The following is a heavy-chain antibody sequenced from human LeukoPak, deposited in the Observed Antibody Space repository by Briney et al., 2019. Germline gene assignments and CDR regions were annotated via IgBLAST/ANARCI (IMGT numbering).Heavy chain of an antibody. D-gene: IGHD3-10*01. CDR3: ARLLWFGEFSYNWFDP. J-gene: IGHJ5*02. Sequence: SQTLSLTCAVSGGSISSGGYSWSWIRQPPGKGLEWIGYIYHSGSTYYNPSLKSRVTISVDRSKNQFSLKLSSVTAADTAVYYRARLLWFGEFSYNWFDPWGQGTLVTVSS. V-gene: IGHV4-30-2*01. CDR1: GGSISSGGYS. CDR2: IYHSGST.